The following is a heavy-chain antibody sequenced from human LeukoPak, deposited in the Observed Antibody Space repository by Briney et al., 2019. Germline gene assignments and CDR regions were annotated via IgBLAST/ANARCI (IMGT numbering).Heavy chain of an antibody. CDR3: AREGGYNYGDWFDP. CDR2: VDHSGST. D-gene: IGHD5-18*01. Sequence: SQTLSLTCTVSGGSISSGDYYWSWIRQPPGRGLEWIGEVDHSGSTNYNPSLKSRVAVSADTSKNQFSLKVTSMTAADTAVYHCAREGGYNYGDWFDPWGQGTLVTVSS. V-gene: IGHV4-30-4*01. J-gene: IGHJ5*02. CDR1: GGSISSGDYY.